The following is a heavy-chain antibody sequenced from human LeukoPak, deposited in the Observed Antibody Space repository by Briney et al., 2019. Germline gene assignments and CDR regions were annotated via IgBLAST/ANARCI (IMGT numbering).Heavy chain of an antibody. CDR1: GGSLSGYY. D-gene: IGHD3-10*01. Sequence: PSETLSLTCAVYGGSLSGYYWNWIRQSPGKGLEWIGEINHSGSTNYNPPLKSRVTISVDTSKNQFSLKLSSVTAADTAVYYCARGSSAFDNWGQGTLVTVSS. CDR3: ARGSSAFDN. V-gene: IGHV4-34*01. CDR2: INHSGST. J-gene: IGHJ4*02.